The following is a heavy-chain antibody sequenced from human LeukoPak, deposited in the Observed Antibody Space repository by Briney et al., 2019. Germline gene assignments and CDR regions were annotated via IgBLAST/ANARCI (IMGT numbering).Heavy chain of an antibody. J-gene: IGHJ3*02. D-gene: IGHD6-25*01. CDR2: IYTSGST. CDR1: GGSISSYY. Sequence: SETLSLTCTVSGGSISSYYWSWIRQPAGKGLEWIGRIYTSGSTNYNPSLKSRVTMSVDTSKNQFSLKLSSVTAADTAVYYCARAATRILDREFDIWGQGTMVTVSS. CDR3: ARAATRILDREFDI. V-gene: IGHV4-4*07.